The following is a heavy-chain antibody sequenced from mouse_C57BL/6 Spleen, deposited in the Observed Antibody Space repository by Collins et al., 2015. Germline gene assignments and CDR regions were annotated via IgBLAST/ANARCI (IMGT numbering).Heavy chain of an antibody. J-gene: IGHJ1*03. CDR3: ARTPNYYGSSYRYFDV. D-gene: IGHD1-1*01. CDR2: INTYSGVP. V-gene: IGHV9-3*01. Sequence: QIQLVQSGPELKKPGETVKISCKASGYTFTTYGMSWVKQAPGKGLKWMGWINTYSGVPTYADDFKGRFAFSLETSASTAYLQINNLKNEDTATYFCARTPNYYGSSYRYFDVWGTGTTVTVSS. CDR1: GYTFTTYG.